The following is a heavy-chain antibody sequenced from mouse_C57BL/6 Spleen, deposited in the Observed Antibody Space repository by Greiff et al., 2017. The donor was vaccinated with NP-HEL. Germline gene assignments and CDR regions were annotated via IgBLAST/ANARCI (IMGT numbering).Heavy chain of an antibody. CDR3: ARGRLRYAMDY. CDR1: GYTFTSYW. D-gene: IGHD2-2*01. V-gene: IGHV1-69*01. Sequence: VQLQQPGAELVMPGASVKLSCKASGYTFTSYWMHWVKQRPGQGLEWIGEIDPSDSYTNYNQKFKGKSTLTVDKSSSTAYMQLSSLTSEDSAVYYCARGRLRYAMDYWGQGTSVTVSS. CDR2: IDPSDSYT. J-gene: IGHJ4*01.